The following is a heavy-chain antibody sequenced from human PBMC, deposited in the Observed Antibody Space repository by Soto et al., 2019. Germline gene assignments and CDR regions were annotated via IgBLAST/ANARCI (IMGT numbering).Heavy chain of an antibody. V-gene: IGHV1-46*01. CDR3: ARGGMITFGGAYFDY. CDR1: GYTFTTYY. D-gene: IGHD3-16*01. Sequence: QVQLVQSGAEVKKPGASVKVSCKASGYTFTTYYMHWVRQAPGQGLEWMGIINLSGGSTSYAQKFHGRVTMTGDTATSTVYMELSSLRSEDTAAYYCARGGMITFGGAYFDYCGQGTLVTVSS. CDR2: INLSGGST. J-gene: IGHJ4*02.